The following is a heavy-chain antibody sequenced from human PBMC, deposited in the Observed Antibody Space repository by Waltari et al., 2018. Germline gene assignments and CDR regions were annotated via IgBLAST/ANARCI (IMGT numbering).Heavy chain of an antibody. J-gene: IGHJ4*03. V-gene: IGHV2-70*04. D-gene: IGHD5-18*01. CDR1: GFSLSTSGMR. Sequence: QVTLKESGPALVKPTQTLTLTCTFSGFSLSTSGMRVSWIRQPPGKALEWLARIDWDDDKYYSTSRKSRLTISKDTSKNQVVLTMTNMDPVDTATYYCARRQGGYSYRAYGLDSWGQGVVVTVSS. CDR2: IDWDDDK. CDR3: ARRQGGYSYRAYGLDS.